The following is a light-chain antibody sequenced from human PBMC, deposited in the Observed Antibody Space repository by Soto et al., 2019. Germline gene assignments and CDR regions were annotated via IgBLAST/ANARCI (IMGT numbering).Light chain of an antibody. V-gene: IGKV3-15*01. Sequence: EIVMTQSPATLSVYKGERATLSCRASQSVSSNLAWYQQKPGQGPRLLIYGASTRATGIPGRFSGSGSGTEFTLTISSLQSEDFAVYYCQQYNNWPRTFGQGTKVDI. CDR1: QSVSSN. CDR3: QQYNNWPRT. CDR2: GAS. J-gene: IGKJ1*01.